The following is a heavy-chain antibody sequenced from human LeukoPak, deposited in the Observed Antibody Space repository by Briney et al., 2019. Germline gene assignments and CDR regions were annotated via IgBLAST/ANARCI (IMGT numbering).Heavy chain of an antibody. Sequence: PSETLYLTCSVDGGSFSDYYWSWIRQPPGKGLEWIGEINHSGSTNYNPSLKSRVTISVDTSKNQFSLKLSSVTAADTAVYYCAGSIAARLDYWGQGTLVTVSS. CDR1: GGSFSDYY. CDR3: AGSIAARLDY. V-gene: IGHV4-34*01. CDR2: INHSGST. J-gene: IGHJ4*02. D-gene: IGHD6-6*01.